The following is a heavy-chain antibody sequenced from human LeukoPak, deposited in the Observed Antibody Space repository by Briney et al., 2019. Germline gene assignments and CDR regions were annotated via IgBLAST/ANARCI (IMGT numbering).Heavy chain of an antibody. D-gene: IGHD4-17*01. CDR2: IYPSRST. V-gene: IGHV4-4*07. CDR3: AREAVTTGYFDY. J-gene: IGHJ4*02. CDR1: GNSISNYY. Sequence: PSETLSLTCTVSGNSISNYYWSWIRQPAGKRLEWIGRIYPSRSTNYHPSLKSRFTMSADTSKNQLSLKVTSLTAADTAVYYCAREAVTTGYFDYWGQGTLVTVSS.